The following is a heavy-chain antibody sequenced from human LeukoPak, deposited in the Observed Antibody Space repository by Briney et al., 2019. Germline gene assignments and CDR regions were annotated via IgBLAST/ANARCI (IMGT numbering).Heavy chain of an antibody. CDR3: AREGGYSYGIVDY. J-gene: IGHJ4*02. Sequence: SVKVSCKASGGTFSSYAISWVRQAPGQGLEWMGRIIPILGIANYAQKFQGRVTITADKSTSTAYMELSSLRSEDTAVYYCAREGGYSYGIVDYWGQGTLVTVSS. CDR1: GGTFSSYA. CDR2: IIPILGIA. V-gene: IGHV1-69*04. D-gene: IGHD5-18*01.